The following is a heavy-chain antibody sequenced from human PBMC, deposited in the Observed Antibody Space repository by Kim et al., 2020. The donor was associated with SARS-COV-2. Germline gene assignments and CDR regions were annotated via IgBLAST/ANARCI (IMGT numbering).Heavy chain of an antibody. J-gene: IGHJ3*02. D-gene: IGHD3-22*01. CDR3: ARWYYDSSGYYRDAFDI. V-gene: IGHV4-59*01. Sequence: LKRRVTISVDTSKHPFSLKLSSVTAADTAVYYCARWYYDSSGYYRDAFDIWGQGTMVTVSS.